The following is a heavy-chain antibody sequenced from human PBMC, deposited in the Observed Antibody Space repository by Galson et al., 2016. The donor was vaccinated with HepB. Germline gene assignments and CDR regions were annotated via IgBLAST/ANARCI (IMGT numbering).Heavy chain of an antibody. V-gene: IGHV3-33*01. J-gene: IGHJ4*02. CDR1: GFDYTASNYG. CDR3: ARWEGGKSAWDY. CDR2: ISYDGTLK. Sequence: SLRLSCAVSGFDYTASNYGMHWVRQAPGKGLEWLAVISYDGTLKYYADSVKGRSTVSRDTSKDTLLFEMNSLGVEDTAVYYCARWEGGKSAWDYWGQGTLVTVSS. D-gene: IGHD4-23*01.